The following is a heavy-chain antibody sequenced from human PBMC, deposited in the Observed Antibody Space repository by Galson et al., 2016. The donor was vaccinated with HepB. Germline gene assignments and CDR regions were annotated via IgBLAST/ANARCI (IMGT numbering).Heavy chain of an antibody. D-gene: IGHD2-21*01. J-gene: IGHJ4*01. CDR1: GYTFSCYY. V-gene: IGHV1-2*02. CDR3: ARGDFYSSGSLDY. CDR2: INPDSGAT. Sequence: SVKVSCKASGYTFSCYYIHWVRQAPGQGLEWMACINPDSGATHSAQTFQDRVTLTRDASTMTVHIELSSLRSDHTAVIYCARGDFYSSGSLDYWGLGTLVVVSS.